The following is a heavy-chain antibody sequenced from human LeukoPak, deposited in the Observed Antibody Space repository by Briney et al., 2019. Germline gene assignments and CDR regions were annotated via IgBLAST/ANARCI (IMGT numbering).Heavy chain of an antibody. V-gene: IGHV3-11*04. D-gene: IGHD3-10*01. Sequence: GGSLRLSCIASGFTFSDYYMSWIRQVPGRGLEYVSHISNGGDSIYYADSVKGRFTISRDNAKNSLYLQMNSLRAEDTAVYYCARRAVNGGSAFDIWGQGTMVTVSS. CDR3: ARRAVNGGSAFDI. CDR2: ISNGGDSI. J-gene: IGHJ3*02. CDR1: GFTFSDYY.